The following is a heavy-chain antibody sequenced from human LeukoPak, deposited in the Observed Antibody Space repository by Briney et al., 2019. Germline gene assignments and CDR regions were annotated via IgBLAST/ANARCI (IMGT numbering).Heavy chain of an antibody. CDR2: IKQDGSEK. CDR3: ARIGIRGFWSGLDAFDI. V-gene: IGHV3-7*01. CDR1: GFTFSSYW. D-gene: IGHD3-3*01. Sequence: PGGSLRLSCAASGFTFSSYWMSWVRQAPGKGLEWVANIKQDGSEKYYVDSVKGRFTISRDNAKKSLYLQMNSLRAEDTAVYYCARIGIRGFWSGLDAFDIWGQGTMVTVSS. J-gene: IGHJ3*02.